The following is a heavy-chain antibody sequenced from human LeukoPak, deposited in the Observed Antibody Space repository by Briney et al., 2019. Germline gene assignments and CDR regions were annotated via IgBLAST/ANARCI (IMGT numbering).Heavy chain of an antibody. CDR2: IYSGGST. J-gene: IGHJ4*02. D-gene: IGHD3-22*01. CDR1: GFTVSSNY. V-gene: IGHV3-53*04. Sequence: GGSLRLSCAASGFTVSSNYMSWVRQAPGKGLEWVSVIYSGGSTYYADSVKGRFTISRHNSKNTLCLQMNSLRAEDTAVYYCARGDYYDSSGYIDYWGQGTLVTVSS. CDR3: ARGDYYDSSGYIDY.